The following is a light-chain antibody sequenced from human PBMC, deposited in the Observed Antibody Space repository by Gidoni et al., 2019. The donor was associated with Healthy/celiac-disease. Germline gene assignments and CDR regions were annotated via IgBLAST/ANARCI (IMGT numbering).Light chain of an antibody. V-gene: IGLV2-11*01. J-gene: IGLJ2*01. CDR2: DVS. CDR3: CSYAGSYAHVV. Sequence: QSALTQPRSVSGAPGQSVTISCTGTSSDVGGYNYVSWYQQHPGKAPKLIIYDVSKRPSGVPDRFSGSKSGNTASLPISGLQAEDEADYYCCSYAGSYAHVVFGGGTKLTVL. CDR1: SSDVGGYNY.